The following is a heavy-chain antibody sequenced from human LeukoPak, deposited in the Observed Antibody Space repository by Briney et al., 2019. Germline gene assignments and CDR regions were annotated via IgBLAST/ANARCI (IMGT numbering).Heavy chain of an antibody. CDR3: ARADLYYYGVDV. CDR2: INPNSGGT. CDR1: GYTFTGYY. J-gene: IGHJ6*04. V-gene: IGHV1-2*04. Sequence: ASVKVSCKASGYTFTGYYMHWVRQAPGQGLEWMGWINPNSGGTNYAQKFQGWVTMTRDTSISTAYMELSRLRSDDTAVYYCARADLYYYGVDVWGKGTTVTVSS.